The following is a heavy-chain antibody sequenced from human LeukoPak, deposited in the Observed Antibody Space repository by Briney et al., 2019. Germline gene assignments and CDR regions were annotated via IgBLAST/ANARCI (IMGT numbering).Heavy chain of an antibody. V-gene: IGHV3-74*01. CDR2: INSDGSST. D-gene: IGHD5-24*01. CDR3: ARTSDALRRDGYSPYYFDY. Sequence: GGSLRLSCAASGFTFSSYWMHWVRQAPGKGLVWVSRINSDGSSTDYADSVKGRFTISRDNAKNTLYLQMSSLRAEDTAVYYCARTSDALRRDGYSPYYFDYWGQGTLVTVSS. CDR1: GFTFSSYW. J-gene: IGHJ4*02.